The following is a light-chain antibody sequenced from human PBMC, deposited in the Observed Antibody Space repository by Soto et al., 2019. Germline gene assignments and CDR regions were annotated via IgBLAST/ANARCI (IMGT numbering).Light chain of an antibody. Sequence: ESVLTQSPGTLSLSPGERATLSCRASQSVSNNYLAWYQQKPGQAPRLLIYVASNRATCIPDRFSGSGSGTDFTLTISRLEPEDFAVYYCQQYGSSGTFGQGTKVDIK. CDR2: VAS. CDR3: QQYGSSGT. V-gene: IGKV3-20*01. J-gene: IGKJ1*01. CDR1: QSVSNNY.